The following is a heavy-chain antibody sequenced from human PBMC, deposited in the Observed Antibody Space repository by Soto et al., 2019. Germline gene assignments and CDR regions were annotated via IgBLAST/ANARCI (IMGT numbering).Heavy chain of an antibody. CDR1: GGPFSSYA. Sequence: SVKVCFKASGGPFSSYAISWVRQAPGQGLEWMGGIIPIFGTANYAQKFQGRVTITADESTSTAYMELSSLRSEDTAVYYCARDRVSDRWERFDYWGQGTLVTVS. CDR2: IIPIFGTA. V-gene: IGHV1-69*13. D-gene: IGHD1-26*01. CDR3: ARDRVSDRWERFDY. J-gene: IGHJ4*02.